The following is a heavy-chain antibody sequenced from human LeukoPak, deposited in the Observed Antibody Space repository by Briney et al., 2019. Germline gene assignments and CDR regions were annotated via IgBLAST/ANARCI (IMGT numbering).Heavy chain of an antibody. CDR1: GYTFTGHY. D-gene: IGHD2-2*01. CDR3: ARDFCSSTSCYGYFDY. CDR2: INPNSGGT. Sequence: ASVKVSCKASGYTFTGHYMHWVRQAPGQGLEWMGWINPNSGGTNYAQKFQGRVTMTRDTSISTAYMELSRLRSDDTAVYYCARDFCSSTSCYGYFDYWGQGTLVTVSS. J-gene: IGHJ4*02. V-gene: IGHV1-2*02.